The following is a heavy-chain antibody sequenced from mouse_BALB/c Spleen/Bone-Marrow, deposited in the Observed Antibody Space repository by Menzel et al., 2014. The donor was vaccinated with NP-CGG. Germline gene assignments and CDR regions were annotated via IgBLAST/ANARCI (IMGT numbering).Heavy chain of an antibody. D-gene: IGHD1-2*01. Sequence: EVMLVESGGGLVKPGGSLKLSCAASGFAFSSYDMSWVRQTPEKRLEWVAYISSGGGSTYYPDTVKGRFTISRDNAKNTLYLQMSSLKSEDTAMYYCARHYGDGAMDYWGQGTSVTVSS. J-gene: IGHJ4*01. CDR2: ISSGGGST. CDR3: ARHYGDGAMDY. V-gene: IGHV5-12-1*01. CDR1: GFAFSSYD.